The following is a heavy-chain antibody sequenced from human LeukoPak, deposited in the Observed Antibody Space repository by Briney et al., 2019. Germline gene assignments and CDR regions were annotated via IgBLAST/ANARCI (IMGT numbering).Heavy chain of an antibody. CDR2: ISAYNGNT. J-gene: IGHJ5*02. Sequence: ASVKVSCKASGYTFTSYGISWVRLAPGQGHEWMGWISAYNGNTNYAQKLQGRVTMTTDTSTSTAYMELRSLRSDDTAVYYCARAFSVVPAASRWFDPWGQGTPVTVSS. CDR3: ARAFSVVPAASRWFDP. D-gene: IGHD2-2*01. CDR1: GYTFTSYG. V-gene: IGHV1-18*01.